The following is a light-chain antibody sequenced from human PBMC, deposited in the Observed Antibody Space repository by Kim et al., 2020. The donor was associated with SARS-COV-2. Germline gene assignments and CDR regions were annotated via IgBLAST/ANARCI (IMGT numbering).Light chain of an antibody. CDR3: QSYDTSWV. CDR1: SGSIVNNF. CDR2: EDI. J-gene: IGLJ3*02. Sequence: PGKTVPIACSRSSGSIVNNFVQWFQQRPGSAPTPVIYEDIRRPSGVPDRFSGSVDSSSNSASLTISGLKTEDEADYYCQSYDTSWVFGGGTQLTVL. V-gene: IGLV6-57*03.